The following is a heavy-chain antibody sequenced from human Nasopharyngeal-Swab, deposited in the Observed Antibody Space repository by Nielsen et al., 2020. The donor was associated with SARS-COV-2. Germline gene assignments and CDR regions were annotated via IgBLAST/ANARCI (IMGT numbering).Heavy chain of an antibody. V-gene: IGHV4-39*07. D-gene: IGHD2-15*01. Sequence: WIRQPPGKGLEWIGNIYYSGSAYYNPSLKSRVTISVDTSKNQFSLNLISVTAADAAVYYCARDDRAGTTGLLVQHYFDYWGQGTLVTVSS. CDR3: ARDDRAGTTGLLVQHYFDY. J-gene: IGHJ4*02. CDR2: IYYSGSA.